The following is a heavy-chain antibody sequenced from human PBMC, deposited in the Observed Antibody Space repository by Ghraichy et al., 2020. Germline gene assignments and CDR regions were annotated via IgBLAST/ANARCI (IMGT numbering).Heavy chain of an antibody. J-gene: IGHJ5*02. Sequence: SETLSLTCAVYGGSFSDYYWTWIRQPPGKGLQWIGEINHRGSTNYNPSLKSRVTISLDTSRNQFSLKLNSVTAADTAVYYCASTSYDILTGHQPLDTWGQGTLVTVSS. CDR1: GGSFSDYY. CDR3: ASTSYDILTGHQPLDT. CDR2: INHRGST. D-gene: IGHD3-9*01. V-gene: IGHV4-34*01.